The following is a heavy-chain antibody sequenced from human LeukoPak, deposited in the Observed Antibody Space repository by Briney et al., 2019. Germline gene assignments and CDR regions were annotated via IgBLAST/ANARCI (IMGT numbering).Heavy chain of an antibody. CDR3: ARASHYYDSSGNAFDI. D-gene: IGHD3-22*01. CDR1: GDSVSSNSAA. V-gene: IGHV6-1*01. CDR2: TYYRSKWYN. J-gene: IGHJ3*02. Sequence: SQTLSLTCAISGDSVSSNSAAWNWIRQSPSRGLEWLGRTYYRSKWYNDYAVSVKSRITINPDTSKNQFSLQLNSVTPEDTAVYYCARASHYYDSSGNAFDIWGQGTMVTVSS.